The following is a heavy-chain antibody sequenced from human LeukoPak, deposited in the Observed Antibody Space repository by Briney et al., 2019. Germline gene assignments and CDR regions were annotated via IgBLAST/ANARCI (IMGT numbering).Heavy chain of an antibody. J-gene: IGHJ4*02. CDR3: ARDMGFLVGATAQDY. V-gene: IGHV3-21*04. D-gene: IGHD1-26*01. CDR2: ISSGSHYI. Sequence: RPGGSLRFSCVASGFTFSSYTMNWVRQAPGRGLEWVSSISSGSHYIYYADSVRGRFTISRDNSKNTLYLQMNSLRAEDTALYYCARDMGFLVGATAQDYWGQGTLVTVSS. CDR1: GFTFSSYT.